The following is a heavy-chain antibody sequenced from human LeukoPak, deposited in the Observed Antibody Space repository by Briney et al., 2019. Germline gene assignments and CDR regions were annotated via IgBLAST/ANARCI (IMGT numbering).Heavy chain of an antibody. J-gene: IGHJ3*02. V-gene: IGHV3-11*01. CDR3: ARQGPSNYYDSSGIGYDAFDI. Sequence: GGSLRLSCAASGFTFSDYYMSWIRQAPGKGLEWVSYISSSGSTIYYADSVKGRFTISRDNAKNSLYPQMNSLRAEDTAVYYCARQGPSNYYDSSGIGYDAFDIWGQGTMVTVSS. CDR1: GFTFSDYY. D-gene: IGHD3-22*01. CDR2: ISSSGSTI.